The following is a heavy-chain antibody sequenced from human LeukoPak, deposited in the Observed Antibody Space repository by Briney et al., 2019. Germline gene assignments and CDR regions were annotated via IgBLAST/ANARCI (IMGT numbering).Heavy chain of an antibody. CDR2: IYYSGST. CDR1: GGSISSYY. J-gene: IGHJ6*02. D-gene: IGHD3-22*01. V-gene: IGHV4-59*01. CDR3: ASLSGNYYDSSGYYGMDV. Sequence: SETPSLTCTVSGGSISSYYWSWIRQPPGKGLEWIGYIYYSGSTNYNPSLKSRVTISVDTSKNQFSLKLSSVTAADTAVYYCASLSGNYYDSSGYYGMDVWGQGTTVTVSS.